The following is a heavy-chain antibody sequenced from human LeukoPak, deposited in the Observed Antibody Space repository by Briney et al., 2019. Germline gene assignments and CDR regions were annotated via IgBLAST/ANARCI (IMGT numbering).Heavy chain of an antibody. V-gene: IGHV3-23*01. J-gene: IGHJ5*02. Sequence: PGGSLRLSCAASGFTFSSYAMSWVRQAPGKGLEWVSAISGSGGSTYYADSVKGRFTISRDNSKNTLYLQMNSLRAEDTAVYYCARGPGPYNWNYRWFDPWGQGTLVTVSS. CDR3: ARGPGPYNWNYRWFDP. CDR1: GFTFSSYA. CDR2: ISGSGGST. D-gene: IGHD1-7*01.